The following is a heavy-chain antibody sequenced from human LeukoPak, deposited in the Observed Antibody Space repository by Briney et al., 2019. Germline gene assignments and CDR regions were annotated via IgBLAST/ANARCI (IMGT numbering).Heavy chain of an antibody. CDR3: ATRGGGYCSSTSCYRSASDYYCYYGMDV. D-gene: IGHD2-2*03. J-gene: IGHJ6*02. Sequence: LSLTCSVTGVSITDYYWSWVRQAPGKGLEWVAVISYDGSNKYYADSVKGRFTISRDNSKNTLYLQMNSLRAEDTAVYYCATRGGGYCSSTSCYRSASDYYCYYGMDVWGQGTTVTVSS. CDR1: GVSITDYY. V-gene: IGHV3-30*03. CDR2: ISYDGSNK.